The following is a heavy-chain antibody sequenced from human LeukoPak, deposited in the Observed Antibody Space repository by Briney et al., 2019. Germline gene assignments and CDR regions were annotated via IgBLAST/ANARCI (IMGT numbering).Heavy chain of an antibody. J-gene: IGHJ4*02. D-gene: IGHD6-13*01. CDR1: GGSISSYY. CDR2: IYYSGST. Sequence: PSETLSLTCTVSGGSISSYYWSWIRQPPGKGLEWIGYIYYSGSTNYNPSLKSRVTISVDTSENQFSLKLSSVTAADTAVYYCARPYSSSWHSPFGYWGQGTLVTVSS. V-gene: IGHV4-59*08. CDR3: ARPYSSSWHSPFGY.